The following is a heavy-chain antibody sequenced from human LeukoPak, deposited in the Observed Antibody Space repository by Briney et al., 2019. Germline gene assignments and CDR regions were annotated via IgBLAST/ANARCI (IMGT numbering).Heavy chain of an antibody. V-gene: IGHV3-23*01. CDR2: ISDSGDYT. D-gene: IGHD2-8*01. J-gene: IGHJ4*02. CDR1: GFTFSSYA. Sequence: GGSLTLSCVGSGFTFSSYAMSWVRQAPGQGLEWVSVISDSGDYTSYADSVRGRFTISRYNSRNTLYLQMISLRPEDTAVYYCAKDTSIGKYCTNGVCSPFDYWGQGTLVTVSS. CDR3: AKDTSIGKYCTNGVCSPFDY.